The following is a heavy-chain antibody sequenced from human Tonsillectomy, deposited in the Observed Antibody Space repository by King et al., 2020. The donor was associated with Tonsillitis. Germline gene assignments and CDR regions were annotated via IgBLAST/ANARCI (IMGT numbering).Heavy chain of an antibody. CDR2: ISGSGGST. CDR3: AKSRLEYYYGSGSYPSYYYGMDV. J-gene: IGHJ6*02. Sequence: VQLVESGGGLVQPGGSLRLSCAASGFTFSSYAMSWVRQAPGKGLEWVSAISGSGGSTYYADSVKGRFTISRDNSKNTLYLQMNSLRAEATAVYYCAKSRLEYYYGSGSYPSYYYGMDVWGQGTTVTVSS. V-gene: IGHV3-23*04. CDR1: GFTFSSYA. D-gene: IGHD3-10*01.